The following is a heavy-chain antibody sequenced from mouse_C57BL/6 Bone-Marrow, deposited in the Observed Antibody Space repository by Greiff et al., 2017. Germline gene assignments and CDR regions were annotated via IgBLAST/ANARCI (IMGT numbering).Heavy chain of an antibody. CDR1: GYTFTSYW. CDR3: AREGGITPCY. D-gene: IGHD1-3*01. CDR2: IYPGSGST. J-gene: IGHJ2*01. Sequence: QVQLQESGAELVKPGASVKMSCKASGYTFTSYWITWVKQRPGQGLEWIGDIYPGSGSTNYNEKFTSKATLTVDTSSSTAYMQLSSLTSEDSAVYYCAREGGITPCYWGQGTTLTVSS. V-gene: IGHV1-55*01.